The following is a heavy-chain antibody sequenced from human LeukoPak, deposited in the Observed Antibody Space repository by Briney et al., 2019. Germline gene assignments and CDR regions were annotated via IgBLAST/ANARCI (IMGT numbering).Heavy chain of an antibody. Sequence: ASVKVSCKASGYTFTSYDINWVRQATGQGLEWMGWMNPNSGDTGYAQKFQGRVTMTRDTSISTAYMELTALTSADTAIFYCARTGMGGNVWIDSWGQGTLVTVSS. J-gene: IGHJ5*01. V-gene: IGHV1-8*01. CDR1: GYTFTSYD. CDR3: ARTGMGGNVWIDS. D-gene: IGHD1-26*01. CDR2: MNPNSGDT.